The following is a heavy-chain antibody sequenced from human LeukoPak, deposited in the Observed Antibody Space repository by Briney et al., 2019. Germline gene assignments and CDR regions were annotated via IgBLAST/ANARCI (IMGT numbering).Heavy chain of an antibody. CDR2: IYSGGST. D-gene: IGHD3-22*01. CDR1: GFTVSSNY. J-gene: IGHJ4*02. V-gene: IGHV3-53*01. CDR3: ARVSYYDSSGYYFLSYVDY. Sequence: GGSLRLSCAASGFTVSSNYMSWVRQAPGKGLEWVSVIYSGGSTYYADSVRGRFTISRDNSKTTLYLQMNSLGAEDTAVYYCARVSYYDSSGYYFLSYVDYWGQGTLVTVSS.